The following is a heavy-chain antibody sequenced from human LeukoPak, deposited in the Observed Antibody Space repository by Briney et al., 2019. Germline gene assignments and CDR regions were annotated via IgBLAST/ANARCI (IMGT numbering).Heavy chain of an antibody. CDR3: ARGGGAFCGGDCYRNFDY. J-gene: IGHJ4*02. D-gene: IGHD2-21*02. CDR2: IYSGGTT. CDR1: GLTVSSDY. Sequence: GGSLRLSCAASGLTVSSDYMSWVRQAPGQGLEWVSVIYSGGTTYYADSVKGRFTISRENSNNTLFLRMNSLRPEDTAVYYCARGGGAFCGGDCYRNFDYWGQGTLVSVSS. V-gene: IGHV3-66*02.